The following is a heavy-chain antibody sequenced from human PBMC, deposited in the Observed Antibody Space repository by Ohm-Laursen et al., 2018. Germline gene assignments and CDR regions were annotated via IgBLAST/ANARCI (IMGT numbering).Heavy chain of an antibody. V-gene: IGHV3-30*03. CDR2: ISYDGSNK. Sequence: SLRLSCAASGFTFSSYGMHWVRQAPGKGLEWVAVISYDGSNKYYADSVKGRFTISRDNSKNTLYLQMNSLRAEDTAVYYCARDLTVTIGIFDYWGQGTLVTVSS. CDR1: GFTFSSYG. J-gene: IGHJ4*02. CDR3: ARDLTVTIGIFDY. D-gene: IGHD4-17*01.